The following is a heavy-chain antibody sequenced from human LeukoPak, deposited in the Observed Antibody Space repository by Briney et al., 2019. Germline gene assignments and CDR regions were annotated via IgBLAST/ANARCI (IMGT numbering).Heavy chain of an antibody. CDR1: GYTLTGYY. D-gene: IGHD3-10*01. V-gene: IGHV1-2*02. J-gene: IGHJ6*02. CDR2: INPNSGGT. CDR3: ASIGNGTYYYGSGNQYYYYGMDV. Sequence: GASVKVSCKASGYTLTGYYMHWVRQAPGQGLEWMGWINPNSGGTNYAQKFQGRVTMTRDTSISTAYMELSRLRSDDTAVYYCASIGNGTYYYGSGNQYYYYGMDVWGQGTTVTVSS.